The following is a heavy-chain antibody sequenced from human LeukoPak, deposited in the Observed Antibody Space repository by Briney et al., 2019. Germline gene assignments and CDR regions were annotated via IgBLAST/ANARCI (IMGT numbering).Heavy chain of an antibody. Sequence: GGSLRLSCAASGFTFSSYIMNWVRQAPGKGLEWVSYINSGSSTIYYADSVKGRFTISRDNAKNSLYLQMNSLRAEDSAMYFCARGSGGGSGTYYYYYMDVWGNGTTVTVSS. CDR3: ARGSGGGSGTYYYYYMDV. V-gene: IGHV3-48*01. J-gene: IGHJ6*03. CDR1: GFTFSSYI. D-gene: IGHD3-10*01. CDR2: INSGSSTI.